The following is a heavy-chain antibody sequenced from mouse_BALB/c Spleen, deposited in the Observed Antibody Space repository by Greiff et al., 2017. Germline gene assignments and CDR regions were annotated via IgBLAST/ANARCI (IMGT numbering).Heavy chain of an antibody. Sequence: QVQLKESGAELMKPGASVKISCKATGYTFSSYWIEWVKQRPGHGLEWIGEILPGSGSTNYNEKFKGKATFTEDTSSNTAYMQLSSLTSEDSAVYYCARLRGNYGGDYWGQGTSVTVSS. CDR2: ILPGSGST. J-gene: IGHJ4*01. D-gene: IGHD2-1*01. CDR3: ARLRGNYGGDY. V-gene: IGHV1-9*01. CDR1: GYTFSSYW.